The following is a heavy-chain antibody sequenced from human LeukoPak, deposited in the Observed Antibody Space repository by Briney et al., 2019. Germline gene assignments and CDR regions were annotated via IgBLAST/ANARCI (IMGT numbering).Heavy chain of an antibody. Sequence: PSETLSLTCAVYGGSFSGYYWSWIRQPPGKGLEWIGEINHSGSTNYNPSLKSRVTISVDTSKNQFSLKLSSVTAADTAVYYCARDSDSLDYRGQGTLVTVSS. J-gene: IGHJ4*02. CDR3: ARDSDSLDY. D-gene: IGHD6-13*01. CDR2: INHSGST. CDR1: GGSFSGYY. V-gene: IGHV4-34*01.